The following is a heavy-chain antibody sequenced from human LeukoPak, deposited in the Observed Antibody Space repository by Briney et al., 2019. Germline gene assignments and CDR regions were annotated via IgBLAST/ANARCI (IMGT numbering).Heavy chain of an antibody. D-gene: IGHD1-1*01. CDR3: ARCTTGKTFGSLREIKKSREIDY. V-gene: IGHV3-21*01. CDR1: GFTFSSYS. CDR2: ISSSSSYI. J-gene: IGHJ4*02. Sequence: GGSLRLSCAASGFTFSSYSMNWVRQAPGKGLEWVTSISSSSSYINYADSVRGRFTISRDNAKNSLFLQMDSLRGEDTAVYYCARCTTGKTFGSLREIKKSREIDYWGQGTLVTVSS.